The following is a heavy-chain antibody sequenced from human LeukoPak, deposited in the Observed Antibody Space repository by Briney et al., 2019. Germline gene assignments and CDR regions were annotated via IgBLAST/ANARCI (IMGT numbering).Heavy chain of an antibody. D-gene: IGHD6-13*01. CDR3: ARGEIAAAGKGDYYYYYYMDV. V-gene: IGHV4-34*01. Sequence: PSETLSLTCAVYGGSFSGYYWSWIRQPPGKGLEWIGEINHSGSTNYNPSLKSRVTISVDTSKNQFSLKLSSVTAADTAVYYCARGEIAAAGKGDYYYYYYMDVWGKGTTVTVSS. J-gene: IGHJ6*03. CDR1: GGSFSGYY. CDR2: INHSGST.